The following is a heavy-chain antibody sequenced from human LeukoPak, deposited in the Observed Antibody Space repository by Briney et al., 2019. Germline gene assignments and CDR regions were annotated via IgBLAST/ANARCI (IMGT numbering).Heavy chain of an antibody. V-gene: IGHV4-34*01. J-gene: IGHJ3*02. D-gene: IGHD3-22*01. CDR1: GGSFSGYY. CDR2: INHSGST. Sequence: SETLSLTCAVYGGSFSGYYWSWIRQPPGKGLEWIGEINHSGSTNYNPSLKSRVTISVDTSKNQFSLKLSSVTAADTAVYYCASSGYVWSGARGRVSGAFDIWGQGTMVTVSS. CDR3: ASSGYVWSGARGRVSGAFDI.